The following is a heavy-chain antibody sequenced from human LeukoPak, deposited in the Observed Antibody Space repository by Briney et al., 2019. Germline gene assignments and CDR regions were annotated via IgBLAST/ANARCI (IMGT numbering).Heavy chain of an antibody. CDR2: IYATGST. V-gene: IGHV4-4*07. CDR3: AREGNLINASDY. CDR1: GGSISSYY. Sequence: PSETLSLTCTVSGGSISSYYWSWIRQPAGKGLEWIGRIYATGSTNYNPSLKSRVTISVDTSKNQFSLKLSSVTAADTAVYYCAREGNLINASDYWGQGTLVTVSS. J-gene: IGHJ4*02. D-gene: IGHD2-8*01.